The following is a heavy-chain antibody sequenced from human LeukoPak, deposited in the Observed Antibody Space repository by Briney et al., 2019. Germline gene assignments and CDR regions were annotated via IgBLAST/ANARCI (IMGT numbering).Heavy chain of an antibody. J-gene: IGHJ4*02. CDR3: AREGIQVWLLGAY. V-gene: IGHV1-2*02. D-gene: IGHD5-18*01. Sequence: ASVKVSCKASGYTFTGDYMHWVRQAPGQGLEWMGWINPNSGGTNYAQKFQGRVTMTRDTSISTAYMELSRLRSDDTAVYYCAREGIQVWLLGAYWGQGTLVTVSS. CDR1: GYTFTGDY. CDR2: INPNSGGT.